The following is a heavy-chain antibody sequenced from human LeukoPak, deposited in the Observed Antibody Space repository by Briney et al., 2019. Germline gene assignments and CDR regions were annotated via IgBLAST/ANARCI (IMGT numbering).Heavy chain of an antibody. CDR2: IKLDGSEK. Sequence: GGSLRLSCVASGFTFGKYWMSWVRQAPGKGLEWVANIKLDGSEKNYVDSVKGRFTISRDNAKNSLYLQMNSLRAEDTAVYYCARARQYYDILTGYYREFWFDPWGQGTLVTVSS. CDR1: GFTFGKYW. CDR3: ARARQYYDILTGYYREFWFDP. D-gene: IGHD3-9*01. J-gene: IGHJ5*02. V-gene: IGHV3-7*03.